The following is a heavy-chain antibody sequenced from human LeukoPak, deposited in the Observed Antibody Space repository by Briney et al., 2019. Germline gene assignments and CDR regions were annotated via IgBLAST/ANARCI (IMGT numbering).Heavy chain of an antibody. CDR2: ISGSGGST. CDR3: AKDLDCSSTSCDRDY. J-gene: IGHJ4*02. D-gene: IGHD2-2*02. Sequence: GGSLRLSCAASGFTFSSYAMSWVRQAPGKGLEWVSAISGSGGSTYYADSVKGWFTISRDNSKNTLYLQMNSLRAEDTAVYYCAKDLDCSSTSCDRDYWGQGTLVTVSS. V-gene: IGHV3-23*01. CDR1: GFTFSSYA.